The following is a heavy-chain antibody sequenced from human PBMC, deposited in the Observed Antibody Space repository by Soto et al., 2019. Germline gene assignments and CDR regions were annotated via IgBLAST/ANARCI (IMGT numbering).Heavy chain of an antibody. V-gene: IGHV1-18*01. CDR2: ISPYTGNT. Sequence: QVQLVQSGDEVKKPGASVKVSCKASGYIFVNYGIAWVRQAPGQGLEWMGCISPYTGNTHSATKVQGRLTMTTDTSTSAAYMDVGSLTSDDTAVYYCVMVDNYVTPTPQDVWGQGNTVTVSS. J-gene: IGHJ6*02. D-gene: IGHD3-16*01. CDR1: GYIFVNYG. CDR3: VMVDNYVTPTPQDV.